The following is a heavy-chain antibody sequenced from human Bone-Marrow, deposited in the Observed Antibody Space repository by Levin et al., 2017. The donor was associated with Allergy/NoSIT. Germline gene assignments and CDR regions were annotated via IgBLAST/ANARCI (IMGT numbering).Heavy chain of an antibody. J-gene: IGHJ4*02. V-gene: IGHV3-74*01. CDR2: ISGDGSST. CDR1: GFMFTTYW. Sequence: GESLKISCAASGFMFTTYWMHWVRQAPGKGLVWVSRISGDGSSTYYADSVKGRFTISRDNTKNTLYLRMNSLRAEDTAVYYCVRDNLFDYWGQGTLVTVSS. D-gene: IGHD1-14*01. CDR3: VRDNLFDY.